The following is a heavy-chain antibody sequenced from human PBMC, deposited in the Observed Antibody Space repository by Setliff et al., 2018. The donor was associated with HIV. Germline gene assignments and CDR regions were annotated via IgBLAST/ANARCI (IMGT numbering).Heavy chain of an antibody. CDR3: AKELGGSGIDAFDI. J-gene: IGHJ3*02. V-gene: IGHV3-30*02. Sequence: GSLRLSCAASGFSFSSYGMHWVRQAPGKGLEWVATIWFNGNNKYYEDSVKGRFTISRDNSKNTVHLQMNSLRVDDTAVYYCAKELGGSGIDAFDIWGQGTMVTVSS. D-gene: IGHD3-10*01. CDR1: GFSFSSYG. CDR2: IWFNGNNK.